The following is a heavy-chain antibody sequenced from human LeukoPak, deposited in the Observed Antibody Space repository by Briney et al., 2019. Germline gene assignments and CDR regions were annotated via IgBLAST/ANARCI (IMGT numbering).Heavy chain of an antibody. CDR2: ISAYNGDT. CDR3: ARGWSGDAFDI. V-gene: IGHV1-18*01. Sequence: ASVKVSCKASGYTFTSYGISWVRQAPGQGLEWMGWISAYNGDTNYAQRVQGRVTMTTDTSTRTTYMELRSLISDDTAVYYCARGWSGDAFDIWGQGTMVTVSS. D-gene: IGHD1-26*01. J-gene: IGHJ3*02. CDR1: GYTFTSYG.